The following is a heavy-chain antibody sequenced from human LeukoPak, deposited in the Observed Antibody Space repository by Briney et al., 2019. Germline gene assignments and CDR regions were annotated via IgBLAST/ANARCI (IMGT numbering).Heavy chain of an antibody. CDR1: GFTFSSYA. Sequence: GGSLRLFCAASGFTFSSYAMSWVRQAPGKGLEWVSAISGSGGGTYYADSVKGRFTISRDNSKNTLYLQMNSLRAEDTAVYYCAKDSIVVVPAARFDPWGQGTLVTVSS. CDR3: AKDSIVVVPAARFDP. D-gene: IGHD2-2*01. CDR2: ISGSGGGT. J-gene: IGHJ5*02. V-gene: IGHV3-23*01.